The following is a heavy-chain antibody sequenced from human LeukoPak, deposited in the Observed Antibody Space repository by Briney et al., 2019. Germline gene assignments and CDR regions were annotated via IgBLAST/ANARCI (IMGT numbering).Heavy chain of an antibody. V-gene: IGHV1-18*01. J-gene: IGHJ4*02. Sequence: ASVKVSCKASVYTFTRYGISWVPHAPGQGLEWMGWISAYNGNTNNAQKLQGRVTMTTDTSTSTAYMELRSLRSDDTAVYDCASDRGVATTKDPPYFDYWGQGTLVTVSS. CDR3: ASDRGVATTKDPPYFDY. CDR1: VYTFTRYG. D-gene: IGHD5-24*01. CDR2: ISAYNGNT.